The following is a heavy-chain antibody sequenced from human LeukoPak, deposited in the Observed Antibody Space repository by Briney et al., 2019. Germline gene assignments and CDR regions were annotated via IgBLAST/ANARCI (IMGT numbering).Heavy chain of an antibody. CDR3: ARASWDIVVVPAAIGGWFDP. Sequence: ASVKVSGKASGYTFTSYYMHWVRQSPGQGLEWRGIIHPSGSSTSYAQKFQGRVTMTGDTTTSAVYMELSRLRSEDTAVYYWARASWDIVVVPAAIGGWFDPWGQGTLVTVSS. D-gene: IGHD2-2*01. V-gene: IGHV1-46*01. CDR2: IHPSGSST. J-gene: IGHJ5*02. CDR1: GYTFTSYY.